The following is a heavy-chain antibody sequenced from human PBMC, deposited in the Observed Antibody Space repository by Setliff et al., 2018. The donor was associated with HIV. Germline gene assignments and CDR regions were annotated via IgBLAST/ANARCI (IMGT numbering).Heavy chain of an antibody. D-gene: IGHD2-15*01. Sequence: PSETLSLTCTVSGGSISSRSYYWSWIRQPPGKGLEWIGHISTSGSTNYNPSLKSRVTISVDTPKKHFSLKLTSVTAADTAVYYCARVSRLHPFDPWGQGTLVTVSS. CDR3: ARVSRLHPFDP. CDR1: GGSISSRSYY. V-gene: IGHV4-61*03. J-gene: IGHJ5*02. CDR2: ISTSGST.